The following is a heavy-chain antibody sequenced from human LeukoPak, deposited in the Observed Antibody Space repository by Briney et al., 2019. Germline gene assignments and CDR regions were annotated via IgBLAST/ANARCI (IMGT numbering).Heavy chain of an antibody. J-gene: IGHJ6*02. CDR3: ATDGYTYYYYGMDV. V-gene: IGHV3-23*01. CDR1: GFTFSSYA. D-gene: IGHD5-24*01. CDR2: ISGRGGST. Sequence: PGGSLRLSCAASGFTFSSYAMSWVRQAPGKGLEWVSAISGRGGSTYYADSVKGRFTISRDNSKNPLYLQMNSLRAEDTAVYYCATDGYTYYYYGMDVWGQGTTVTVSS.